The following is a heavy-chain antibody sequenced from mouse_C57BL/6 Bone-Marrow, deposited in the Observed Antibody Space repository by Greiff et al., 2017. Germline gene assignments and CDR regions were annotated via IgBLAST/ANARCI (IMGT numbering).Heavy chain of an antibody. V-gene: IGHV1-22*01. CDR2: INPNNGGT. J-gene: IGHJ1*03. CDR3: AYLLWLRRKI. D-gene: IGHD2-2*01. Sequence: EVQLQQSGPELVKPGASVKMSCKASGYTFTDYNMHWVKQSHGKSLEWIGYINPNNGGTSYNQKFKGKATLTVNKSSSTAYMELRSLTSEDSAVYYCAYLLWLRRKIWGTGTTVTVSS. CDR1: GYTFTDYN.